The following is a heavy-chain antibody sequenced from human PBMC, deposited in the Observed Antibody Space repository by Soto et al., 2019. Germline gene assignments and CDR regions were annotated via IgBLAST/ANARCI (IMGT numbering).Heavy chain of an antibody. CDR1: GGSISSYY. CDR3: ARGASDYDFWSGYNTIFDY. V-gene: IGHV4-59*01. D-gene: IGHD3-3*01. CDR2: IYYSGST. Sequence: KTSETLSLTCTVSGGSISSYYWSWIRQPPGKGLEWIGYIYYSGSTNYNPSLKSRVTISVDTSKNQFSLKLSSVTAADTAVYYCARGASDYDFWSGYNTIFDYWGQGTLVTVSS. J-gene: IGHJ4*02.